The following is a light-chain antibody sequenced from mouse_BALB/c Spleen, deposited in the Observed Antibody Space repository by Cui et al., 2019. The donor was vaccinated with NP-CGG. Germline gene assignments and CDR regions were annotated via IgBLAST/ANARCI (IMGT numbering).Light chain of an antibody. J-gene: IGLJ1*01. V-gene: IGLV1*01. CDR1: TGAVTTSNY. CDR2: GTN. Sequence: QAVVTQHTKLTTSPGETVTLTCRSSTGAVTTSNYANWVQEKPDHLFTGLIGGTNNRAPGVPARFSGSLIGDKAALTITGAQTEDEAIYFCALWYSNHWVFGGGTKLTVL. CDR3: ALWYSNHWV.